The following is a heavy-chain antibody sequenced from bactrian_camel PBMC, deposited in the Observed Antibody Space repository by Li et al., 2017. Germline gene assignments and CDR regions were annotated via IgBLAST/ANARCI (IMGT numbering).Heavy chain of an antibody. Sequence: HVQLVESGGGSVQSGGSLRLSCVASGDINGRIWMGWFRQPPAKEREGVAAIDAGGRYTTYAEPVKGRFTISQDNAESTAYLEMNSVTPEDTAMYYCNIGLCGTWPPGEDNYWGQGTQVTVS. CDR2: IDAGGRYT. D-gene: IGHD2*01. CDR1: GDINGRIW. J-gene: IGHJ4*01. CDR3: NIGLCGTWPPGEDNY. V-gene: IGHV3S53*01.